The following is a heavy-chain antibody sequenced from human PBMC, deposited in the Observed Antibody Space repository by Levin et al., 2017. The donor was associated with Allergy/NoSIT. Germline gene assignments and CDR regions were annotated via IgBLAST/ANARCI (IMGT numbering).Heavy chain of an antibody. CDR2: INPNGGGT. Sequence: ASVKVSCKTSGHTFSDFYIHWVRQAPGQGLEWMGFINPNGGGTKYAQRFQGRVTMTRDTSINTAYMELRTLISDDTAMFYCARVLYASGGPSWGQGTLVTVSS. CDR1: GHTFSDFY. D-gene: IGHD3-10*01. CDR3: ARVLYASGGPS. V-gene: IGHV1-2*02. J-gene: IGHJ5*02.